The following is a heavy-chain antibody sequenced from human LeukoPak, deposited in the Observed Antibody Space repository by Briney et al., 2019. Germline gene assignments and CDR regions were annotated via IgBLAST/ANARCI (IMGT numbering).Heavy chain of an antibody. Sequence: GGSLRLSCSASGFTFSSFAINWVRQAPGKGLEYVSAISSNGRSTYYADSVKGRFTISRDNSKNTLYLQMSSLRPEDTAVYYCVKRGDESYYFDYWGQGTLVIVSS. CDR2: ISSNGRST. CDR3: VKRGDESYYFDY. J-gene: IGHJ4*02. D-gene: IGHD3-16*01. CDR1: GFTFSSFA. V-gene: IGHV3-64D*06.